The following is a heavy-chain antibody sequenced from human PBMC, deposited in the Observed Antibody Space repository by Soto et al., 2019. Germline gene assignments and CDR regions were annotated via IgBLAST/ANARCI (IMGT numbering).Heavy chain of an antibody. V-gene: IGHV1-24*01. J-gene: IGHJ5*02. Sequence: GASVKVSCKVSGYTLTELSMHWVRQAPGKGLEWMGGFDPEDGETIYAQKFQGRVTMTEDTSTDTAYMELSSLRSEDTAVYYCATSFPERYCSGGSCYTGNNWFDPWGQGTLVTVSS. D-gene: IGHD2-15*01. CDR2: FDPEDGET. CDR1: GYTLTELS. CDR3: ATSFPERYCSGGSCYTGNNWFDP.